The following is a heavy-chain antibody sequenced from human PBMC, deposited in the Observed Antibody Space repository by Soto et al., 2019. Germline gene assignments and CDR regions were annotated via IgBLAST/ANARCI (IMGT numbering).Heavy chain of an antibody. D-gene: IGHD6-13*01. CDR3: ARDRLAAAGQVGGRLNWFDP. J-gene: IGHJ5*02. Sequence: PSETLSLTCTVSGGSISSGGYYWSWIRQHPGKGLEWIGYIYYSGSTYYNPSLKSRVTISVDTSKNQFSLKLSSVTAADTAVYYCARDRLAAAGQVGGRLNWFDPWGQGTLVTVSS. CDR2: IYYSGST. CDR1: GGSISSGGYY. V-gene: IGHV4-31*03.